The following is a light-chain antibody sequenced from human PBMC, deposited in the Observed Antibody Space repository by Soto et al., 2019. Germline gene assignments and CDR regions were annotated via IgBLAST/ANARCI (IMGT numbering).Light chain of an antibody. CDR1: SSNIGNNY. V-gene: IGLV1-51*01. CDR3: GTWDSSLSAVV. J-gene: IGLJ2*01. Sequence: QSVLTQPPSVSAAPGQTVTISCSGSSSNIGNNYVSWYQQLPGTAPKFLIYDNNKRPSGIPDRFSGSKSGTSATLGITGVQTGDEADYYCGTWDSSLSAVVFGGGTKLTVL. CDR2: DNN.